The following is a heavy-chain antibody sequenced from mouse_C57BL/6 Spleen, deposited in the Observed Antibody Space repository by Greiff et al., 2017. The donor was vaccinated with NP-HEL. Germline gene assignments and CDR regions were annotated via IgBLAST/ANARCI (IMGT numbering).Heavy chain of an antibody. Sequence: QVQLKQPGAELVRPGSSVKLSCKASGYTFTSYWMHWVKQRPIQGLEWIGNIDPSDSETHYNQKFKDKATLTVDKSSSTAYMQLSSLTSEDSAVYYCARHYDPYFDYWGQGTTLTVSS. CDR1: GYTFTSYW. CDR3: ARHYDPYFDY. V-gene: IGHV1-52*01. CDR2: IDPSDSET. D-gene: IGHD2-4*01. J-gene: IGHJ2*01.